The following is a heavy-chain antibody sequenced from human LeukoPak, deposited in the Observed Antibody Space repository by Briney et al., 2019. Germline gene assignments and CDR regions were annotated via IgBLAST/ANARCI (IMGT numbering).Heavy chain of an antibody. CDR1: GFTFSSSG. CDR2: IQFDGSDK. V-gene: IGHV3-30*02. D-gene: IGHD3-22*01. J-gene: IGHJ4*02. Sequence: TGGSLRLSCAASGFTFSSSGMHWVRQAPGKGLEWVAFIQFDGSDKYSADSVKGRFILSRDNSKNTLYLQMNSLRAEDTAVYYCAKDGSYYDLDYWGQGTLVTVSS. CDR3: AKDGSYYDLDY.